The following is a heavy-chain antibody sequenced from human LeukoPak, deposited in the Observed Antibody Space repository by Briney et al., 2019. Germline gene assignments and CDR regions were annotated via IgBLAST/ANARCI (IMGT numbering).Heavy chain of an antibody. J-gene: IGHJ4*02. CDR3: ARDLGYYDGSGSLDY. CDR2: VHYSGGT. V-gene: IGHV4-59*11. Sequence: SETLSLTCTVSGVSSSSHYWTWIRQPPGKGLEWIGCVHYSGGTKYNPSFNSRVTISLDTSKNQFSLKLSSVTAADTAVYYCARDLGYYDGSGSLDYWGQGSLVTVSS. CDR1: GVSSSSHY. D-gene: IGHD3-22*01.